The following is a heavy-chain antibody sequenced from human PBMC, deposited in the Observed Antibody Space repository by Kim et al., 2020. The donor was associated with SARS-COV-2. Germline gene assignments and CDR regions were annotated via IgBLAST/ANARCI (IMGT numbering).Heavy chain of an antibody. CDR3: ARRDYSDSGRPY. D-gene: IGHD3-10*01. J-gene: IGHJ4*02. Sequence: YTTPSLRSRVSISVDTAKNQFSLKLRSVTAADTAVYYCARRDYSDSGRPYWGQGTLVTVSS. V-gene: IGHV4-39*01.